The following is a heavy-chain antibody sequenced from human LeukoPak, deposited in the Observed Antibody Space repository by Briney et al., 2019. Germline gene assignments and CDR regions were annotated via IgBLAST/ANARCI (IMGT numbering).Heavy chain of an antibody. CDR2: IIYDGRHT. CDR1: GFSFRMYA. Sequence: GGSLRLSCTASGFSFRMYAMSWVRQAPGKGLDSVASIIYDGRHTYYAASVKGRFTISRDNSQNTLYLQMNSLRAEDTALYYCAKDGLSYDGSTHVYYFQSLGQGTLVTVSS. J-gene: IGHJ4*02. V-gene: IGHV3-23*01. CDR3: AKDGLSYDGSTHVYYFQS. D-gene: IGHD3-22*01.